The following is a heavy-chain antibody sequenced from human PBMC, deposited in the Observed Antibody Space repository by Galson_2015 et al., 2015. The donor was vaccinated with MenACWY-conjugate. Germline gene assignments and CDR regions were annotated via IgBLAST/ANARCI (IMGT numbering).Heavy chain of an antibody. D-gene: IGHD4-17*01. CDR3: ARGPRYGAFDI. J-gene: IGHJ3*02. V-gene: IGHV3-7*03. Sequence: SLRLSCAASGFSFSGSWMSWVRQAPGKGLEWVANIKQDASEKYYVDSVKGRFAISRDNAKTSLYLQMNSLGAEDTAVYYCARGPRYGAFDIWGHGTMVTVSS. CDR1: GFSFSGSW. CDR2: IKQDASEK.